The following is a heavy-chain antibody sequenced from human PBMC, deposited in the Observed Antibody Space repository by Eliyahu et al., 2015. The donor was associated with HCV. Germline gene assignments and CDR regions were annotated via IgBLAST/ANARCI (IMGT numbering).Heavy chain of an antibody. CDR2: IKQDXSEK. J-gene: IGHJ5*02. V-gene: IGHV3-7*03. CDR1: GFTLSGYW. CDR3: VRGRITLGP. Sequence: EVQLVESGGGFVQPGGSLRLXCAASGFTLSGYWMSWVRQAPGKGLEWVANIKQDXSEKNYVDSVEGRFTISRDNTKNSLYLQMNSLRAEDTAVYYCVRGRITLGPWGQGILATVSS.